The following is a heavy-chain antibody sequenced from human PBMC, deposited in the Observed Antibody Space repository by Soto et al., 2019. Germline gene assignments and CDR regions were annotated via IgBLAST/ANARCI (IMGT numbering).Heavy chain of an antibody. CDR3: ARDTTDGHHDY. CDR2: ISYDGSNK. J-gene: IGHJ4*02. D-gene: IGHD2-2*01. V-gene: IGHV3-30-3*01. Sequence: QVQLVESGGGVVQPGRSLRLSCAASGFTFSSYAMHWVRQAPGKGLEWVAVISYDGSNKYYADSVKGRFTISRDNSKNTLYPQMNSLRAEDTAVYYCARDTTDGHHDYWGQGTLVTVSS. CDR1: GFTFSSYA.